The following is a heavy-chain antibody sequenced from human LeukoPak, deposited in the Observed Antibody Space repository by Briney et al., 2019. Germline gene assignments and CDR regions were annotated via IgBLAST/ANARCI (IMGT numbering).Heavy chain of an antibody. CDR3: ARSPVYSSGWYQFDY. CDR1: GVSISSYY. CDR2: IYYSGST. Sequence: SETLSLTCTVSGVSISSYYWSWIRQPPGKGMEWIGYIYYSGSTNYNPSLKSRVTISVDTSKNQFSLKLSSVTAADTAVYYCARSPVYSSGWYQFDYWGQGTLVTVSS. D-gene: IGHD6-19*01. J-gene: IGHJ4*02. V-gene: IGHV4-59*01.